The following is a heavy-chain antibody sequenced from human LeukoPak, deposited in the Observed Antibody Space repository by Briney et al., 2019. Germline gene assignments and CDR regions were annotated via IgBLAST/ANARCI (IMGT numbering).Heavy chain of an antibody. CDR3: ARGLSYRAYYDFLSGAGGMDV. J-gene: IGHJ6*02. V-gene: IGHV1-8*01. CDR1: GYTFTSYD. Sequence: ASVKVSCKASGYTFTSYDINWVRQATGQGLEWMGWMNPNSGNTGYAQKFQGRVTMTRNTSISTAYMELSSLRSEDTAVYYCARGLSYRAYYDFLSGAGGMDVWGQGTTVTVSS. CDR2: MNPNSGNT. D-gene: IGHD3-3*01.